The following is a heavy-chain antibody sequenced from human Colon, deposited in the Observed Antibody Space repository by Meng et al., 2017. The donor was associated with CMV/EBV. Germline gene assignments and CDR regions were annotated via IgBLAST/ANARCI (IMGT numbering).Heavy chain of an antibody. CDR1: GGSVSSSSYFWGY. J-gene: IGHJ3*02. D-gene: IGHD2-15*01. Sequence: SETLSLTCTVSGGSVSSSSYFWGYWGWIRQPPGKGLEWIGTIFYTGNTYYNPSLKSRVTVSVDTSKNQFSLKLNSVTAADTADYYCARVAGYLTTSGIRFNKPFDTWGPGTRVTVSS. V-gene: IGHV4-39*07. CDR3: ARVAGYLTTSGIRFNKPFDT. CDR2: IFYTGNT.